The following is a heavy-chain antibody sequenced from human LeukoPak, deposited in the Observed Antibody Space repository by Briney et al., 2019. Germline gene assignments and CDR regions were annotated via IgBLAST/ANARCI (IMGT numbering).Heavy chain of an antibody. D-gene: IGHD6-19*01. Sequence: ASVKVSCKASGYTFTSYAMHWVRQAPGQGLEWMGWINAGNGNTKYSQKFQGRVTITRDTSASTAYMELSSLRSEDTAVYYCARDIPPSGWYDYWGQGTLVTVSS. J-gene: IGHJ4*02. CDR2: INAGNGNT. V-gene: IGHV1-3*01. CDR3: ARDIPPSGWYDY. CDR1: GYTFTSYA.